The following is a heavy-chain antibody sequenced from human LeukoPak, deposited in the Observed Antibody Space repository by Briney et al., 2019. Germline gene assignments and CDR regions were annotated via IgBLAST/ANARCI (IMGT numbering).Heavy chain of an antibody. CDR3: ARGSSGSYYHTRDRDYFDY. J-gene: IGHJ4*02. V-gene: IGHV1-46*01. Sequence: ASVKVSCKASGYTFTSYYMHWVRQAPGQGLEWMGIINPTGGSTNYAQKFQGSVTMTRDTSTSTVYMELSSLRSEDTAVYYCARGSSGSYYHTRDRDYFDYWGQGTLVTVSS. CDR2: INPTGGST. CDR1: GYTFTSYY. D-gene: IGHD1-26*01.